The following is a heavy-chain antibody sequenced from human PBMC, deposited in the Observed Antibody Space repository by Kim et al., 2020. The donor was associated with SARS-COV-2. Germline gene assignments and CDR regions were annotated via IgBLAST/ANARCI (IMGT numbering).Heavy chain of an antibody. J-gene: IGHJ5*02. CDR3: ARVNEELVLFNSFWFDP. V-gene: IGHV3-53*01. D-gene: IGHD6-6*01. Sequence: VKGRFTISRDNSKNTLYLQVNSLRAEDTAVYYCARVNEELVLFNSFWFDPWGQGTLVTVSS.